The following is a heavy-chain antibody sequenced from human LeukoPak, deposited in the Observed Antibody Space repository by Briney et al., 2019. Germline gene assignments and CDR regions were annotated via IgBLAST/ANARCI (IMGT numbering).Heavy chain of an antibody. V-gene: IGHV1-24*01. CDR1: GYTFTSYG. Sequence: ASVKVSCKASGYTFTSYGISWVRQAPGQGLEWMGGFDPEDGETIYAQKFQGRVTMTEDTSTDTAYMELSSLRSEDTAVYYCATDAAVYDSSGYYYVYWGQGTLVTVSS. CDR3: ATDAAVYDSSGYYYVY. CDR2: FDPEDGET. J-gene: IGHJ4*02. D-gene: IGHD3-22*01.